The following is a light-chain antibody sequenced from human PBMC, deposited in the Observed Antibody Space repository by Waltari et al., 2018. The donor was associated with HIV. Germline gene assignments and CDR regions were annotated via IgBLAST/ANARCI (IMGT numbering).Light chain of an antibody. CDR3: GTWDSSLSAGV. CDR1: SPNIGNNY. CDR2: DNN. Sequence: QSVLTQPPSVSAAPGQKVTIYWSGSSPNIGNNYVSWEQQLPGTAPKLLIYDNNKRPSGIPGRVSGSKSGTSSTLGNTGLQTGDEADYYCGTWDSSLSAGVFGGGTKLTV. V-gene: IGLV1-51*01. J-gene: IGLJ3*02.